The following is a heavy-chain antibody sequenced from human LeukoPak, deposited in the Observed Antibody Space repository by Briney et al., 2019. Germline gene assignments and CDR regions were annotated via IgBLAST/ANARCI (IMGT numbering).Heavy chain of an antibody. CDR3: ATQPAGPASWFDP. D-gene: IGHD6-13*01. CDR2: IYYSGNT. J-gene: IGHJ5*02. Sequence: KPSETLSLTCSVSGGSISTYYWSWIRQAPGKGLEWIGFIYYSGNTNYNPSLKSRATILLDTSKNQFSLRLSSVTAGDTAVYYCATQPAGPASWFDPWGQGTLVTVSP. V-gene: IGHV4-59*01. CDR1: GGSISTYY.